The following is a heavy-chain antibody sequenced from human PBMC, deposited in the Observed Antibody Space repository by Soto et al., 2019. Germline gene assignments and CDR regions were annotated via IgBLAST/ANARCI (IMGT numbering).Heavy chain of an antibody. CDR1: GGSISSSKW. J-gene: IGHJ2*01. D-gene: IGHD2-21*02. CDR3: AICGGDCYPNWYFDL. Sequence: QVQLQESGPGLVKPSGTLSLTCAVSGGSISSSKWWSWVRQPPGKGLEWIGEIFHRGSTNYKPSLKSRVTISLDKSKCRCSLTLTSVTAADSAMYSCAICGGDCYPNWYFDLWGRGTLVTVSS. CDR2: IFHRGST. V-gene: IGHV4-4*02.